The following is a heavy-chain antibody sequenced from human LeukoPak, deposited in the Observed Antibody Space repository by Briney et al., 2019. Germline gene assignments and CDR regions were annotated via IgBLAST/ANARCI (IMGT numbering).Heavy chain of an antibody. CDR3: AILTYYDFWSGQVYYFDY. D-gene: IGHD3-3*01. V-gene: IGHV4-39*01. Sequence: SQTLSLTCTVSGGSISSSSYYWGWIRQPPGKGLEWIGSIYYSGSTYYNPSLKSRVTISVDTSKNQFSLKLSSVTAADTAVYYCAILTYYDFWSGQVYYFDYWGQGTLVTVSS. J-gene: IGHJ4*02. CDR1: GGSISSSSYY. CDR2: IYYSGST.